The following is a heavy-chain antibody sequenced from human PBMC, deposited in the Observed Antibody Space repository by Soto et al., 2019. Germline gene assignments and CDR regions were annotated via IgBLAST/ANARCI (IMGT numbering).Heavy chain of an antibody. J-gene: IGHJ6*02. V-gene: IGHV1-18*04. CDR1: GYTFTSYG. CDR2: ISAYNGNT. CDR3: AREARSSSWYDYYGMDV. Sequence: ASVKVSCKASGYTFTSYGISWVRQAPGQGLEWMGWISAYNGNTNYAQKLQGRVTMTTDTPTSTAYMELRSLRSDDTAVYYCAREARSSSWYDYYGMDVWGQGTTVTVSS. D-gene: IGHD6-13*01.